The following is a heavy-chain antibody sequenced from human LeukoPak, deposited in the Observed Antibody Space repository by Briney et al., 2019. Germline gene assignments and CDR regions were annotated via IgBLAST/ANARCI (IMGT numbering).Heavy chain of an antibody. CDR3: AGRYCSSTSCYGTEYYFDY. V-gene: IGHV3-21*04. Sequence: GGSLRLSCAASGFTFSRNAMNWVRQAPGKGLEWVSFISSSSNYMSYADSVKGRFTISRDNSKNTLYLQMNSLRAEDTAVYYCAGRYCSSTSCYGTEYYFDYWGQGTLVTVSS. J-gene: IGHJ4*02. CDR1: GFTFSRNA. CDR2: ISSSSNYM. D-gene: IGHD2-2*01.